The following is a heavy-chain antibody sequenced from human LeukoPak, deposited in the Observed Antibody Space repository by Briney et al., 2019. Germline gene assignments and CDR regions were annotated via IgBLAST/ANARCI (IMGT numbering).Heavy chain of an antibody. CDR3: ARESITGTTSLIDY. CDR1: GGSISSYY. J-gene: IGHJ4*02. Sequence: PSETLSLTCTVSGGSISSYYWSWIRQPPGKGLEWIGYIYYSGSTNYNPSLKSRVTISVDTSKNQFSLKLSSVTAADTAVYYCARESITGTTSLIDYWGQGTLVTVSS. V-gene: IGHV4-59*01. D-gene: IGHD1-20*01. CDR2: IYYSGST.